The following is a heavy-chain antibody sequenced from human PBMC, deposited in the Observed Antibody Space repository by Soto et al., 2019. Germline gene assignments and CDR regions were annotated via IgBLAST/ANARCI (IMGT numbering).Heavy chain of an antibody. Sequence: EVQLVESGGGLVQPGGSLRLSCAASGFTFSSYDMHWVRQATGKGLEWVSAIGTAGDTYYPGSVKGRFTISRENAKNSWYLQMNSLRAGDTAVYYCARAVAGTRGGFDYWGQGTLVTVSS. J-gene: IGHJ4*02. V-gene: IGHV3-13*01. D-gene: IGHD6-19*01. CDR3: ARAVAGTRGGFDY. CDR1: GFTFSSYD. CDR2: IGTAGDT.